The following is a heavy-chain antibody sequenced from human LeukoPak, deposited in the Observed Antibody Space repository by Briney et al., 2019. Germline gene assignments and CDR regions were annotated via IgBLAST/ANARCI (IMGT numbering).Heavy chain of an antibody. V-gene: IGHV1-18*01. Sequence: GAPVKVSCKASGYTFTDYGISWVRQAPGQGLEWVGWISVYNGQIEYAQKFQGRVTMTTDTFTSTAYMEVRSLSSDDTAIYYCARVAVIVVPAAFHWFDPWGQGTLVTVSS. D-gene: IGHD2-2*01. CDR1: GYTFTDYG. CDR3: ARVAVIVVPAAFHWFDP. CDR2: ISVYNGQI. J-gene: IGHJ5*02.